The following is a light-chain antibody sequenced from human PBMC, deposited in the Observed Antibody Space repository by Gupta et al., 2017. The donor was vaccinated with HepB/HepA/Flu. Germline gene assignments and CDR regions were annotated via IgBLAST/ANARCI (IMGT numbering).Light chain of an antibody. CDR3: AAWHDRVDAPV. CDR2: YND. Sequence: PVLPQPPPASGTPGRGAPLPCSESTSNIGVNTVNWYQHLPGSAPKLLIYYNDRRPSGVPDRFSASKSGTSASLAISGLQSGDEAVYYCAAWHDRVDAPVFGGGTKLTVL. V-gene: IGLV1-44*01. CDR1: TSNIGVNT. J-gene: IGLJ3*02.